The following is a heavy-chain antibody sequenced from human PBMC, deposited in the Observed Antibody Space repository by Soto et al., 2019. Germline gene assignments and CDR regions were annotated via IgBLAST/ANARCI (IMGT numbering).Heavy chain of an antibody. CDR3: ARQIYDSDTGPYVHHYFDY. J-gene: IGHJ4*01. V-gene: IGHV5-10-1*01. Sequence: GESLKIACKGSGYSFAGYWITWVRQKPGKGLEGMGRIDPSDSQTYYSPSFRGHVTISATKSITTVFLQWSSLRASDTAMYYCARQIYDSDTGPYVHHYFDYCGPGTPVTDSS. CDR1: GYSFAGYW. CDR2: IDPSDSQT. D-gene: IGHD3-22*01.